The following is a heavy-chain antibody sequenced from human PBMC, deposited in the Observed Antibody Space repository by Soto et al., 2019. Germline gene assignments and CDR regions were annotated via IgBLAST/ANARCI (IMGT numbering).Heavy chain of an antibody. D-gene: IGHD6-13*01. V-gene: IGHV3-74*01. CDR3: ATWYSSSWYYFDY. CDR2: INSDGSST. Sequence: GGSLRLSCAASGFTFSSYWMHWVRQAPGKGLVWVSRINSDGSSTSYADSVKGRFTISRDNAENTLYLQMNSLRAEDTAVYYCATWYSSSWYYFDYWGQGTLVTVAS. J-gene: IGHJ4*02. CDR1: GFTFSSYW.